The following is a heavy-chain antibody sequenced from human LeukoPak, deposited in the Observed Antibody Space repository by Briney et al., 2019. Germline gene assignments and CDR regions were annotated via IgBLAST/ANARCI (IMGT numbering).Heavy chain of an antibody. CDR2: ISSSSSYI. J-gene: IGHJ6*02. CDR3: ARSGYCSGGSCYPSYYYYGMDV. Sequence: GGSLRLSCAASGFTFSSYSMNWVRQAPGKGLEWVSSISSSSSYIYYADSVKGRFTISRDNAKNSLYLQMNSLRSEDTAVYYCARSGYCSGGSCYPSYYYYGMDVWGQGTTVTVSS. D-gene: IGHD2-15*01. V-gene: IGHV3-21*04. CDR1: GFTFSSYS.